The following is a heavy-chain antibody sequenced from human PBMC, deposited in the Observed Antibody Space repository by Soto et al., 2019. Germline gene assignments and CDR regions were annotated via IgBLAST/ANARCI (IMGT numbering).Heavy chain of an antibody. D-gene: IGHD3-3*01. CDR3: ARDQGQNYDFWSGYYYYYMDV. Sequence: SETLSLTCTVSGGSISSYYWSWIRQPPGTGLEWIGYIYYSGSTNYNPSLKSRVTISVDTSKNQFSLKLSSVTAADTAVYYCARDQGQNYDFWSGYYYYYMDVWGKGTTVTVSS. V-gene: IGHV4-59*01. J-gene: IGHJ6*03. CDR1: GGSISSYY. CDR2: IYYSGST.